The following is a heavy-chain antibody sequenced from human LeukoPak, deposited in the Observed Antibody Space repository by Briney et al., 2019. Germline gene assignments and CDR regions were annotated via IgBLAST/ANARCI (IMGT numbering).Heavy chain of an antibody. CDR1: GFTFSSYA. CDR2: FSGGAGNI. J-gene: IGHJ4*02. V-gene: IGHV3-23*01. CDR3: AKDQYIYGSSPFDY. Sequence: GSLRLSCAASGFTFSSYAMSWVRQAPGKRLEWVASFSGGAGNIFYADSVKGRFTISRDNSQNTVYLQVSSLRAEDTAVYYCAKDQYIYGSSPFDYWGQGTPVTVSS. D-gene: IGHD3-10*01.